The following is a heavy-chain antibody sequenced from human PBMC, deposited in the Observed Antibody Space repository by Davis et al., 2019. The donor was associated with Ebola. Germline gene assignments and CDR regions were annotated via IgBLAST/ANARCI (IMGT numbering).Heavy chain of an antibody. V-gene: IGHV1-46*01. J-gene: IGHJ6*02. CDR3: AREEQQPVRSYYYGMDV. D-gene: IGHD6-13*01. CDR1: GYTFTSYY. Sequence: AASVKVSCKASGYTFTSYYMHWVRQAPGQGLEWMGIINPSGGSTSYAQKFQGRVTMTRDTSTSTVYMELSSLRSEDTAVYYCAREEQQPVRSYYYGMDVWGQGTTVTVSS. CDR2: INPSGGST.